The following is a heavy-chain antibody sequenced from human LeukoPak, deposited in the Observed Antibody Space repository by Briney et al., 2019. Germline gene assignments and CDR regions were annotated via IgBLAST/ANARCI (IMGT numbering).Heavy chain of an antibody. CDR3: VRHWAYDISTGYPNYSWFDP. CDR2: SYYSGGT. D-gene: IGHD3/OR15-3a*01. CDR1: GGSITSNSYD. V-gene: IGHV4-39*01. Sequence: LSLTCTVSGGSITSNSYDWAWLRQPPGKGLEWIESSYYSGGTYYSPSLHSRLTIAVHTSKKQFYLNLRSATAAAKAVYFCVRHWAYDISTGYPNYSWFDPWGQGSLVSVSS. J-gene: IGHJ5*02.